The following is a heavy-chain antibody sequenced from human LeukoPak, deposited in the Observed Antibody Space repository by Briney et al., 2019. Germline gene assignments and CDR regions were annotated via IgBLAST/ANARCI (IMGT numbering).Heavy chain of an antibody. Sequence: GGSLRLSCAASGFTFSSYGMHWVRQAPGKGLEWVAVISYDGSNKYYADSVKGRFTISRDNSKNTLYLQMNSLRAEDTAVYYCARDAGRTLEWLAPAYYFDYWGQGTLVTVSS. J-gene: IGHJ4*02. D-gene: IGHD3-3*01. CDR2: ISYDGSNK. CDR1: GFTFSSYG. CDR3: ARDAGRTLEWLAPAYYFDY. V-gene: IGHV3-30*03.